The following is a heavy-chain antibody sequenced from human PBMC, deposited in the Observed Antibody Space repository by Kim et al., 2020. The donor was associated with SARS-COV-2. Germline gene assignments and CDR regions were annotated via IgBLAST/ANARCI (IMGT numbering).Heavy chain of an antibody. CDR1: GYSFTSYW. Sequence: GESLKISCKGSGYSFTSYWISWVRQMPGKGLEWMGRIDPSDSYTNYSPSFQGHVTISADKSISTAYLQWSSLKASDTAMYYCARHVPESSGVFHFDYWGQGTLVTVSS. CDR3: ARHVPESSGVFHFDY. CDR2: IDPSDSYT. D-gene: IGHD6-19*01. J-gene: IGHJ4*02. V-gene: IGHV5-10-1*01.